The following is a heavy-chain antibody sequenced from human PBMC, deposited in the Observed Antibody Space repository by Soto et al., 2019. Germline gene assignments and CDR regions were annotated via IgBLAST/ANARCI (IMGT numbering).Heavy chain of an antibody. Sequence: SVKVSCKASGGTFSSYTISWVRQAPGQGLEWMGRIIPILGIANYAQKFQGRVTITADKSTSTAYMELSSLRSEDTAVYYCARADNRDYYYYYMDVWGKGTTVTVSS. J-gene: IGHJ6*03. D-gene: IGHD1-20*01. CDR3: ARADNRDYYYYYMDV. CDR1: GGTFSSYT. CDR2: IIPILGIA. V-gene: IGHV1-69*02.